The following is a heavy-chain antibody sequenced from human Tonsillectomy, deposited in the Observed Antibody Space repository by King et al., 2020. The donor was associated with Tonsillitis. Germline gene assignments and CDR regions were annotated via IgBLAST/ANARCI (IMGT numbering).Heavy chain of an antibody. CDR1: GYTFTNYG. Sequence: VQLVESGAEVKKPGASVKVSCKASGYTFTNYGISWVRQAPGQGLEWMGWISPYNDNTNYAQKLQGRVTMTTDTSTSTAYMELRSLRSDDTAVYYCARTYSGSYYEIFDYWGQGTLVTVSS. CDR2: ISPYNDNT. D-gene: IGHD1-26*01. J-gene: IGHJ4*02. V-gene: IGHV1-18*01. CDR3: ARTYSGSYYEIFDY.